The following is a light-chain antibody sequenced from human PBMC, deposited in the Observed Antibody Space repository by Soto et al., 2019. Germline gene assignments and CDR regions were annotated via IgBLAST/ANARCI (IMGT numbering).Light chain of an antibody. CDR1: QSVSSN. CDR3: QQYNNWPGT. CDR2: RAS. J-gene: IGKJ1*01. Sequence: DILMTQSPATLSLSPGGRATLSCRASQSVSSNLAWYQQKPGRAPRLLIQRASTRATGIPARFSGSGSGTEFTLTISSLQSEDFAVYFCQQYNNWPGTFGQGTKVEIK. V-gene: IGKV3-15*01.